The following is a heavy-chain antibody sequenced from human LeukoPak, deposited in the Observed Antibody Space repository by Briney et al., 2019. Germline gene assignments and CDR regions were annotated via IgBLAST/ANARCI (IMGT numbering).Heavy chain of an antibody. J-gene: IGHJ4*02. Sequence: SETLSLTCSVSGGSIDPYYWSWIRQPPGKGLEWIGYFFYSGSTNYNPSLKSRVIISIDTAKNQISLSLSSVTAADTAVYYCARDSQYYYFEYWGQGTLVTVSS. V-gene: IGHV4-59*01. D-gene: IGHD2/OR15-2a*01. CDR1: GGSIDPYY. CDR2: FFYSGST. CDR3: ARDSQYYYFEY.